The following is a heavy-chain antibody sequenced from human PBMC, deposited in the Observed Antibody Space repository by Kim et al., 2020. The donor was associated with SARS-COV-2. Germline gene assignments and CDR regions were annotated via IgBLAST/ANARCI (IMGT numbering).Heavy chain of an antibody. CDR3: ARRVYSYYYGMDV. CDR2: INSDGTGT. Sequence: GGSLRLSCAASGFTFSSYWMHWVRQAPGKGLVWVSRINSDGTGTNYADSVKGRFTISRDNAKNTLYLHMNSLRAEDTAVYYCARRVYSYYYGMDVWGQGTTVTVSS. CDR1: GFTFSSYW. V-gene: IGHV3-74*01. J-gene: IGHJ6*02.